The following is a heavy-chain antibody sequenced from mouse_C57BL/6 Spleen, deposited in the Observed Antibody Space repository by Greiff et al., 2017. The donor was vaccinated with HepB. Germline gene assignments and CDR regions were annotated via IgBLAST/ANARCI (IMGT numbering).Heavy chain of an antibody. J-gene: IGHJ4*01. CDR1: GYTFTDYN. CDR2: INPNNGGT. CDR3: ARGGLRRGYYAMDY. D-gene: IGHD2-4*01. Sequence: EVQLQQSGPELVKPGASVKMSCKASGYTFTDYNMHWVKQSHGKSLEWIGYINPNNGGTSYNQKFKGKATLTVNKSSSTAYMELRSLTSEDSAVYYCARGGLRRGYYAMDYWGQGTSVTVSS. V-gene: IGHV1-22*01.